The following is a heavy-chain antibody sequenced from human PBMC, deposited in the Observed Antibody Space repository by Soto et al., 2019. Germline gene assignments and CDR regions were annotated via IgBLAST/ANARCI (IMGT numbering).Heavy chain of an antibody. CDR2: IRGGGDTT. CDR3: AKGRGGSGSLTPRVDF. J-gene: IGHJ4*02. Sequence: EVQLLESGGGLVQPGGSLRLSCAASGFTFNNYAMTWVRQAPGKGLEWVSAIRGGGDTTSYADSVKGRFTVSRDGSKNTVYLQMSSLRAEDTAVYYCAKGRGGSGSLTPRVDFWGQGTLVTVSS. CDR1: GFTFNNYA. V-gene: IGHV3-23*01. D-gene: IGHD3-10*01.